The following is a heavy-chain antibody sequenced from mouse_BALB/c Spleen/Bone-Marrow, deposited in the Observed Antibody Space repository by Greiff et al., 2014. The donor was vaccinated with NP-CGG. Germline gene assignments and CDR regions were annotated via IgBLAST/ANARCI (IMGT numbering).Heavy chain of an antibody. CDR1: NYTFTTYY. CDR2: IYPGNVST. V-gene: IGHV1S56*01. J-gene: IGHJ2*01. CDR3: ARSRYGSYYGY. Sequence: QVQLKESGPELVKPGASVRISCKASNYTFTTYYIYWVKQRPGQGLEWIGWIYPGNVSTKYNEKFKAKATLTADKSSSTAYMQLSSLTSEDSAVYFCARSRYGSYYGYWGQGTPLTVSS. D-gene: IGHD1-1*01.